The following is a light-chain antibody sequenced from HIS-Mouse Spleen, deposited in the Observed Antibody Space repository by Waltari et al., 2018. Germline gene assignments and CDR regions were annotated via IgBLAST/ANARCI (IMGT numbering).Light chain of an antibody. CDR3: AAWDDSLSGHVV. CDR1: SSNIGSNY. V-gene: IGLV1-47*01. Sequence: QSVLTQPPSASGTPGQRVTISCSGRSSNIGSNYVYWYQQLPGTAPKLLIYRNKQRPSGVPDRFSGSKSGTSASLAISGLRSEDEADYYCAAWDDSLSGHVVFGGGTKLTVL. J-gene: IGLJ2*01. CDR2: RNK.